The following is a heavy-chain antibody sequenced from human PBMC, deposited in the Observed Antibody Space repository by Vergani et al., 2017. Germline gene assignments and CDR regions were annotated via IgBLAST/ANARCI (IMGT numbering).Heavy chain of an antibody. CDR2: ISAYNGNT. J-gene: IGHJ6*02. Sequence: VQLVQSGAEVKKPGASVKVSCKASGYTFTSYGISWVRQAPGQGLEWMGWISAYNGNTNYAQKLQGRVTMTTDTSTSTAYMELRSLRSDDTAVYYCARDPYIVVVPAVPYYYYYYGMDVWGQGTTVTVSS. V-gene: IGHV1-18*04. CDR1: GYTFTSYG. CDR3: ARDPYIVVVPAVPYYYYYYGMDV. D-gene: IGHD2-2*01.